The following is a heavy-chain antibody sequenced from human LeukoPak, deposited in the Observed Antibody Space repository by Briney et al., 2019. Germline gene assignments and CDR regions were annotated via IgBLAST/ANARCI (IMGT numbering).Heavy chain of an antibody. CDR3: TRVVHYYDSSGYYIGDY. V-gene: IGHV3-49*03. CDR2: IRSKAYGGTT. J-gene: IGHJ4*02. CDR1: GFTFGDYA. Sequence: GGSLRLSGTASGFTFGDYAMSWFRQAPGKGWEWVGFIRSKAYGGTTEYAASVKGRFTISRDDSKSIAYLQMNSLKTECTAVYYCTRVVHYYDSSGYYIGDYWGQGTLVTVSS. D-gene: IGHD3-22*01.